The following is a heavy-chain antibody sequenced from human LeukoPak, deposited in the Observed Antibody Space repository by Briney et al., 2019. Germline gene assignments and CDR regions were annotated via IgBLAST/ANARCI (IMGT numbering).Heavy chain of an antibody. CDR3: ARVEEAAYYFDS. CDR1: GFTFSSYV. V-gene: IGHV3-53*01. CDR2: LYSGSTT. D-gene: IGHD2-15*01. Sequence: PGGSLRLSCAASGFTFSSYVMNWVRQAPGKGLEWVSLLYSGSTTYYADSVKGRFTISRDYSKNTLYLQMNSLRAEDTAVYYCARVEEAAYYFDSWGQGTLVTVSS. J-gene: IGHJ4*01.